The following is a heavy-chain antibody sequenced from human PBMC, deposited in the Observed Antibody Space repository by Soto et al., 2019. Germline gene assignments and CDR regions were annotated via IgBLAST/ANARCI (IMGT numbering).Heavy chain of an antibody. CDR2: IIPSIGII. CDR3: AREGDMKFHSDSSDEPGY. Sequence: QVQLVQSGAEVKKPGSSVKVSCKASGGTFSSFVISWVRQAPGQGLEWMGRIIPSIGIINYSQKFQGRVTITADTSTSTAYMELSSLRSDDTAVYYCAREGDMKFHSDSSDEPGYWGQGTLVNVSS. D-gene: IGHD3-22*01. V-gene: IGHV1-69*04. J-gene: IGHJ4*02. CDR1: GGTFSSFV.